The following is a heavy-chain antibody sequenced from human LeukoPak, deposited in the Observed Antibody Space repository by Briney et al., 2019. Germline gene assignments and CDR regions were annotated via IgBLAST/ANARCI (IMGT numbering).Heavy chain of an antibody. CDR1: GGSISRHH. Sequence: SGTLSLTCNVSGGSISRHHWTWIRQPPGKGLEWIGNILYSGKTHYNPSLKSRVTISGDTSKNQFSLKLSSVTAADTAVYYCARQRDWGFGSYFDYWGQGTLVTVSS. CDR2: ILYSGKT. D-gene: IGHD7-27*01. J-gene: IGHJ4*02. V-gene: IGHV4-59*11. CDR3: ARQRDWGFGSYFDY.